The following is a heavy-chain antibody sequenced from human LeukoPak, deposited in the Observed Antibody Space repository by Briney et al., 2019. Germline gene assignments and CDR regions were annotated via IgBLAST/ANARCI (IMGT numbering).Heavy chain of an antibody. Sequence: GGSVTVSCQASGFTFNTYCMNWVRQAPGKGLEWVSSISSSSRYIYYAASVKGRFTITRDNAKNSLYLQMHSPRAEDTAVYYCARVRSGSYLDVAYWGQATLVTAPS. V-gene: IGHV3-21*01. CDR2: ISSSSRYI. J-gene: IGHJ4*02. CDR3: ARVRSGSYLDVAY. CDR1: GFTFNTYC. D-gene: IGHD1-26*01.